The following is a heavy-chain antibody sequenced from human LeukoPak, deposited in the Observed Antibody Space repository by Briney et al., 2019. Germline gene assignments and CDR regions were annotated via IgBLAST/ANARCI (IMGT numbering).Heavy chain of an antibody. CDR3: ARDRTTTHYDFWSGYLNSDDAFDI. D-gene: IGHD3-3*01. CDR1: GYTFTSYY. Sequence: ASVRVSCKASGYTFTSYYMHWVRQAPGQGLEWMGISNPSGGSTSYAQMFQGRVTITRDTSTSTVYMELSSLRSEDTAVYYCARDRTTTHYDFWSGYLNSDDAFDIWGQGTMVTVSS. J-gene: IGHJ3*02. V-gene: IGHV1-46*01. CDR2: SNPSGGST.